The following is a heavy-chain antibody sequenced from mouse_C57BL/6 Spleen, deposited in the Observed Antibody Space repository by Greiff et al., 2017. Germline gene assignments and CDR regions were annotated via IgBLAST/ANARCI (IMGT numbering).Heavy chain of an antibody. CDR1: GYTFTSYW. D-gene: IGHD1-1*01. CDR2: INPSNGGT. J-gene: IGHJ3*01. CDR3: ARYGSSLAWFAY. V-gene: IGHV1-53*01. Sequence: QVQLQQPGTELVKPGASVKLSCKASGYTFTSYWMHWVKQRPGQGLEWIGNINPSNGGTYYNEKFKSKATLTVDKSSSTAYMQHSSLTSEDSAVYYCARYGSSLAWFAYWGQGTLVTVSA.